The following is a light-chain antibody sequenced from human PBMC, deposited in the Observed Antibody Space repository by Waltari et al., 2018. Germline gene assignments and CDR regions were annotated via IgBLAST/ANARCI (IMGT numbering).Light chain of an antibody. J-gene: IGKJ1*01. Sequence: DIQMTQSPLSLSASVGDRVTITCRANQDIGIYLAWFQQRPGKAPQSLIYSASGLHGGVPSRFSGSGSGSDFTLTITSPQPEDFATYYCQQYYRYPWTFGQGTKVEIK. V-gene: IGKV1-16*01. CDR1: QDIGIY. CDR2: SAS. CDR3: QQYYRYPWT.